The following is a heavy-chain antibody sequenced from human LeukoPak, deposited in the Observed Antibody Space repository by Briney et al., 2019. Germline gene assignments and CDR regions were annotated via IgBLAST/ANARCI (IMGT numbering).Heavy chain of an antibody. Sequence: GGSLRLSCAASGFTFSSYGMHWVRQAPGKGLEWVAVISYDGSNKYYADSVKGRFTISRGNSKNTLYLQMNSLRAEDTAVYYCAKDLRSGAAALDDPWGQGTLVTVSS. CDR2: ISYDGSNK. V-gene: IGHV3-30*18. D-gene: IGHD6-13*01. CDR3: AKDLRSGAAALDDP. CDR1: GFTFSSYG. J-gene: IGHJ5*02.